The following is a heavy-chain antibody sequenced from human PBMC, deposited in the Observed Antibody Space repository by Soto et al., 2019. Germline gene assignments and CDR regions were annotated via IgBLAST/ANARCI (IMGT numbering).Heavy chain of an antibody. D-gene: IGHD6-19*01. CDR1: GFTFSDYA. V-gene: IGHV3-15*07. CDR3: TTSSSGWQQYYFDY. Sequence: GGSLRLSCAASGFTFSDYAMHWVRQAPGKGLEWVGRIKSKTYGGTTDYAAPVKGRFTISRDDSKTTLYLQMNSLKTEDTAVYYCTTSSSGWQQYYFDYWGQGTLVTVSS. J-gene: IGHJ4*02. CDR2: IKSKTYGGTT.